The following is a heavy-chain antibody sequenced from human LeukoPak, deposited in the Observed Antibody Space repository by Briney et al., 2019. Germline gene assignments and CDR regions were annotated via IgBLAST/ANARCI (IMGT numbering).Heavy chain of an antibody. V-gene: IGHV3-11*01. D-gene: IGHD3-22*01. J-gene: IGHJ4*02. CDR3: ARISRSYYDTSGYYHNTYYFDY. Sequence: GGSLRLSCAASGFTFSDYYMAWIRQAPGKGLEWVSDISNSGSTIYYTESVKGRFTISRDNAKNSLYLRMNNLRAEDTAVYYCARISRSYYDTSGYYHNTYYFDYWGQGTLVTVSS. CDR1: GFTFSDYY. CDR2: ISNSGSTI.